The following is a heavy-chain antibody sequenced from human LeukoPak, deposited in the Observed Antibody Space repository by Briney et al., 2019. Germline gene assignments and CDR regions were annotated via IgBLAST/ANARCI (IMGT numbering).Heavy chain of an antibody. CDR1: GYNFNTYD. CDR3: ARDHSNYNNGFDY. D-gene: IGHD4-11*01. Sequence: ASVKVSCKASGYNFNTYDINWVRQTGGQGLEWMGWMSPNSGNTAYAQKFQGRVTMSRNTSITTAYMELSSLRSEDTAVYYCARDHSNYNNGFDYWGQGTLVTVSS. J-gene: IGHJ4*02. CDR2: MSPNSGNT. V-gene: IGHV1-8*01.